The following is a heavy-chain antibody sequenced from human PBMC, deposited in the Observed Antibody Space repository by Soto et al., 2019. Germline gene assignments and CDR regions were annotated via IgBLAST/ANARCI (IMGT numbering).Heavy chain of an antibody. J-gene: IGHJ4*02. D-gene: IGHD2-2*02. Sequence: EVQLVESGGGLVQPGGSLRLSCAASGFTFSNYWMHWVRQDPGKGLVWVSRINNEGSVTVYADSVKGRFTISRDNAKNMLYLQMNSLSAEDTAVYHCVRDRPHIRLDWGQGTLVTVSS. V-gene: IGHV3-74*01. CDR1: GFTFSNYW. CDR2: INNEGSVT. CDR3: VRDRPHIRLD.